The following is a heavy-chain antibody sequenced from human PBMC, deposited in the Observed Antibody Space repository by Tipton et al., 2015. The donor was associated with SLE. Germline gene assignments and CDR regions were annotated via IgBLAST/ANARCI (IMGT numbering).Heavy chain of an antibody. V-gene: IGHV4-30-4*08. J-gene: IGHJ6*02. Sequence: TLSLTCSVPGDSISSDDYHWSWIRQHPGKGLEWIGYIYNSGNTNYNPSLRSRVTISIDTAKNQFSLKLTSVTAADTAVYYCARGLVTWRGAIVGVDVWGQGTTVNVSS. D-gene: IGHD2-21*02. CDR2: IYNSGNT. CDR1: GDSISSDDYH. CDR3: ARGLVTWRGAIVGVDV.